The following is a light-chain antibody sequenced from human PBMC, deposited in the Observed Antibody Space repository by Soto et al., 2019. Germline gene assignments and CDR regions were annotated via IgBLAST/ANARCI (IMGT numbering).Light chain of an antibody. CDR2: LNSDGSH. Sequence: QLVLNQSPSASASLGASVKLTCTLSSGHSSYAIAWHQQQPEKGPRYLMKLNSDGSHSKGDGIPDRFSGSSSGAERYLTISSLQSEDEADYYCQTWGSGIPVVFGGGTKLTVL. V-gene: IGLV4-69*01. J-gene: IGLJ2*01. CDR1: SGHSSYA. CDR3: QTWGSGIPVV.